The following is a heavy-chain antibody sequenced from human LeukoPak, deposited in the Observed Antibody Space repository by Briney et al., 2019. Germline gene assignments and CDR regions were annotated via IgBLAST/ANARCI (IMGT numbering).Heavy chain of an antibody. CDR2: MNPNSGNT. D-gene: IGHD3-22*01. CDR1: GYTFTSYD. Sequence: ASVKVSCKASGYTFTSYDINWVRQATGQGLEWMGWMNPNSGNTGYAQKFQGRVTMTRNTSISTAYMELSSLRSEDTAVYYCARGLRRYYDSSLGSWGQGTLVTVSS. V-gene: IGHV1-8*01. J-gene: IGHJ5*02. CDR3: ARGLRRYYDSSLGS.